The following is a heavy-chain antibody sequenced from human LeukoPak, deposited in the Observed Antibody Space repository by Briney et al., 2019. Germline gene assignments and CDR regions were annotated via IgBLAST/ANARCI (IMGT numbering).Heavy chain of an antibody. V-gene: IGHV3-21*01. CDR1: GFTFSSYS. CDR2: ISSSSSYI. D-gene: IGHD3-22*01. J-gene: IGHJ4*02. CDR3: ARAHYYDSSGYPLFDY. Sequence: PGGSLRLSCAASGFTFSSYSMNWVRQAPGKGLEWVPSISSSSSYIYYADSVKGRFTISRDNAKNSLYLQMNSLRAEDTAVYYCARAHYYDSSGYPLFDYWGQGTLVTVSS.